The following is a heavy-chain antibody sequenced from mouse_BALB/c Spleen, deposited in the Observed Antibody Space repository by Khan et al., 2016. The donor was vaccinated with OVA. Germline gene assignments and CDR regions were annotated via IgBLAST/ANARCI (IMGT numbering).Heavy chain of an antibody. CDR2: INTYTGEP. D-gene: IGHD2-1*01. Sequence: QVQLQQSGPELKKPGETVKISCKASGYTLPNYGMNWVKQAPGKGLKWMGWINTYTGEPTYAEDFKGRIAFSLETSASTAYLQINNLKNEDTSTYFCARSNGNYWFAYWGQGTLVTVSA. J-gene: IGHJ3*01. CDR1: GYTLPNYG. CDR3: ARSNGNYWFAY. V-gene: IGHV9-3-1*01.